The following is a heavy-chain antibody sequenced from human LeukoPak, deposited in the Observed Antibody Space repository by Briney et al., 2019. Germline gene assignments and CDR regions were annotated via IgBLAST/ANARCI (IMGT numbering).Heavy chain of an antibody. CDR3: ARKNRAGKWPLDY. D-gene: IGHD2/OR15-2a*01. J-gene: IGHJ4*02. CDR1: GGSISSSSYY. V-gene: IGHV4-39*01. Sequence: SETLSLTCTVSGGSISSSSYYWGWIRQPPGKGLEWIGSIYYSGSTYYNPSLKSRVTISVDTSKNQFSLKLSSVTAADTAVYYCARKNRAGKWPLDYWGQGTLVTVSS. CDR2: IYYSGST.